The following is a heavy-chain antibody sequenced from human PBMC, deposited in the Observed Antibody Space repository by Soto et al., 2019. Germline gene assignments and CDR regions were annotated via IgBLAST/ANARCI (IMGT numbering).Heavy chain of an antibody. V-gene: IGHV3-33*01. J-gene: IGHJ6*02. CDR2: IWYDGSNK. Sequence: GGSLRRSCAASGFTFSSYGMHWVRQAPGKGLEWVAVIWYDGSNKYYADSVKGRFTISRDNSKNTLYLQMNSLRAEDTAVYYCARDRHKSGMDVWGQGTTVTVSS. CDR3: ARDRHKSGMDV. CDR1: GFTFSSYG. D-gene: IGHD2-21*01.